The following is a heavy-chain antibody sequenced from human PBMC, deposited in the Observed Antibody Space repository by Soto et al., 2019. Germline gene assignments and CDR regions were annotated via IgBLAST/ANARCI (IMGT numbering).Heavy chain of an antibody. J-gene: IGHJ5*02. CDR3: ARDINNRFDP. Sequence: GGSLRLSCAASGFTFSDHYMDWVRQAPGKGLEWVGRIRNKPNSYTTEYAASVKGRFTISRDDSKNSLYLQMNSLKTEDKAVFYCARDINNRFDPCGQRSLVPVSA. CDR2: IRNKPNSYTT. V-gene: IGHV3-72*01. CDR1: GFTFSDHY.